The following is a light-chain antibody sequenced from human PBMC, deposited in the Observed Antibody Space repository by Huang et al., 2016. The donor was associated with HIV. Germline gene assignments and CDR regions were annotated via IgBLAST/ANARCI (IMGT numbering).Light chain of an antibody. CDR3: QQSYNSWT. Sequence: DIQMTQSPSSLSASVGDRLTVTCRASHSIGNYLNWYQQKPGKAPKLLIYGASSLQSGVPSRVSGSGSGTVFILSITSLQPEDFATYYCQQSYNSWTFGQGTKVDIK. CDR1: HSIGNY. J-gene: IGKJ1*01. CDR2: GAS. V-gene: IGKV1-39*01.